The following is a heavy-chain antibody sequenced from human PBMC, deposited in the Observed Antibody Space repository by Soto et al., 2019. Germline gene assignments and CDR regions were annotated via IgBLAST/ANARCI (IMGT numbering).Heavy chain of an antibody. Sequence: ASVKVSCKASGYTFTSYGISWVRQAPGQGLEWMGWISAYNGNTNYAQKLQGRVTMTTDTSTSTAYMELRSLRSDDTAVYYCARDRDGYNVGGNWFDPWGQGTLVTVSS. CDR3: ARDRDGYNVGGNWFDP. CDR2: ISAYNGNT. CDR1: GYTFTSYG. D-gene: IGHD5-12*01. V-gene: IGHV1-18*01. J-gene: IGHJ5*02.